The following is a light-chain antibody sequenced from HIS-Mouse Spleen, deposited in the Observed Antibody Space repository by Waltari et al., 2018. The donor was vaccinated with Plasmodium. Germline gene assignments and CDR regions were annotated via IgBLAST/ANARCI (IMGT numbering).Light chain of an antibody. Sequence: EIVMTQSPATLSVSPGERANSSCRASQSVRSHLAWYQQKPGQAPRLLIYGASTRATGIPARFSGSGSGTEFTLTISSLQSEDFAVYYCQQYNNWSFTFGPGTKVDIK. J-gene: IGKJ3*01. CDR1: QSVRSH. CDR3: QQYNNWSFT. V-gene: IGKV3-15*01. CDR2: GAS.